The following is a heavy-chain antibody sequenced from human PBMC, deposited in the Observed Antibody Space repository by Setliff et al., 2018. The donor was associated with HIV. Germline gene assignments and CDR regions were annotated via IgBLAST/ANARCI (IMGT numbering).Heavy chain of an antibody. CDR1: GGSSNSYY. Sequence: SETLSLTCTVSGGSSNSYYWSWIRQPPGKGLVWIGYIYTSGGTNYNPSLKSRVTISVDTSKNQFSLKLNSVTAADTAVYYCARATRTIFGVVYFDYWGQGTLVTVSS. CDR2: IYTSGGT. CDR3: ARATRTIFGVVYFDY. D-gene: IGHD3-3*01. J-gene: IGHJ4*02. V-gene: IGHV4-4*09.